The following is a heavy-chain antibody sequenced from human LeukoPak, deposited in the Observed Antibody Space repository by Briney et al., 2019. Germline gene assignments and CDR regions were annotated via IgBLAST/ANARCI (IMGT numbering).Heavy chain of an antibody. Sequence: GGSLRLSCTASGFTFGDYAMSWVRQAPGKGLEWVGFIRSKAYGGTTEYAASVKGRFTISRDDSKSIAYLQMNSLKTEDTAVYYCTRAAYCSSTSCYPSNPLDYWGQGTLVTVSS. CDR2: IRSKAYGGTT. V-gene: IGHV3-49*04. D-gene: IGHD2-2*01. CDR3: TRAAYCSSTSCYPSNPLDY. CDR1: GFTFGDYA. J-gene: IGHJ4*02.